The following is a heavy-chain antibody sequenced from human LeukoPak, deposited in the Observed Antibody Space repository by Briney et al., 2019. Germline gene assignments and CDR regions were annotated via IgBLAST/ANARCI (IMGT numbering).Heavy chain of an antibody. CDR1: GFTFSSYA. D-gene: IGHD3-10*01. CDR2: ISGSGGST. J-gene: IGHJ1*01. Sequence: GGSLRLSXAASGFTFSSYAMSWVRQAPGKGLEWVSAISGSGGSTYYADSVKGRFTISRDNSKNTLYLQMNSLRAEDTAVYYCAKEGGSGSYEYFQHWGQGTLVTVSP. CDR3: AKEGGSGSYEYFQH. V-gene: IGHV3-23*01.